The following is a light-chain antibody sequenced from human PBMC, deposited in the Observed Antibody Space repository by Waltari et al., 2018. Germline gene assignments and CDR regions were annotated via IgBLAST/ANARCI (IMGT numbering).Light chain of an antibody. J-gene: IGKJ5*01. CDR1: QSVNNY. CDR2: GVS. CDR3: QQRSNWPPSIT. Sequence: EIVLTQSPATLSLSPGERATLSCRASQSVNNYLAWYQHKPGQTPRLLIYGVSNRATGIPARFSGSGSGTDFTLTIISLEPEDVAVYYCQQRSNWPPSITFGQGTRLEIK. V-gene: IGKV3-11*01.